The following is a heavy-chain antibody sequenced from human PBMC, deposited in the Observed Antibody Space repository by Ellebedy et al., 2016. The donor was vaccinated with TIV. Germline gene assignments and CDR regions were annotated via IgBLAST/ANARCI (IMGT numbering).Heavy chain of an antibody. Sequence: GESLKISCAASGFTFSSYDMHWVRQAPGKGLEWVALISYDANNKYYADSVKGRFTISRDNSKNTLYLQMNTLRPEDTAVYYCARGAVTGMTTATFDPWGQGTLVTVSS. J-gene: IGHJ5*02. D-gene: IGHD4-11*01. CDR3: ARGAVTGMTTATFDP. V-gene: IGHV3-30*03. CDR2: ISYDANNK. CDR1: GFTFSSYD.